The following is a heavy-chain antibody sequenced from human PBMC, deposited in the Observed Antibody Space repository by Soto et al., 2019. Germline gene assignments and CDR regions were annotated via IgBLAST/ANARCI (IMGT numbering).Heavy chain of an antibody. V-gene: IGHV2-5*02. CDR3: AHYGWLRAFDY. D-gene: IGHD3-10*01. J-gene: IGHJ4*02. Sequence: QITLKESGPPLVKPTQTLTLTCTFSGFSLTTTGVAVGWIRQPPGKALEWLAVIYWDDDKRYSPSLNNRLTITKDTSKNQVVLTMTNMDPVDTATYYCAHYGWLRAFDYWGQGTLVTVSS. CDR1: GFSLTTTGVA. CDR2: IYWDDDK.